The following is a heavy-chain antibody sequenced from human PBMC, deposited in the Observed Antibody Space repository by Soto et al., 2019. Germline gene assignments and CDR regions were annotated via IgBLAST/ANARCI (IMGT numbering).Heavy chain of an antibody. D-gene: IGHD1-26*01. CDR1: RFTFSSYG. CDR2: ISYDGSNK. Sequence: GGSLRLSCAASRFTFSSYGMHWVRQAPGKGLEWVAVISYDGSNKYYADSVKGRFTISRDNSKNTLYLQMNSLRAEDTAVYYCAKDSPSGSYLDYWGQGTLVTVSS. J-gene: IGHJ4*02. V-gene: IGHV3-30*18. CDR3: AKDSPSGSYLDY.